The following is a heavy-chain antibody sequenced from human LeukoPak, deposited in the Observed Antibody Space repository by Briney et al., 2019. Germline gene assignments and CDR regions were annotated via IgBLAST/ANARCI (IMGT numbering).Heavy chain of an antibody. J-gene: IGHJ4*02. CDR3: ARAPPYGYCSGGSCSPFDY. CDR1: GGSFNAYY. D-gene: IGHD2-15*01. Sequence: SETLSLSCAVYGGSFNAYYWSWIRQSPGKGLEWIGEINRSGSINYNPSLKSRVTISVDTSKNQFSLKLSSVTAADTAVYYCARAPPYGYCSGGSCSPFDYWGQGTLVTVSS. V-gene: IGHV4-34*01. CDR2: INRSGSI.